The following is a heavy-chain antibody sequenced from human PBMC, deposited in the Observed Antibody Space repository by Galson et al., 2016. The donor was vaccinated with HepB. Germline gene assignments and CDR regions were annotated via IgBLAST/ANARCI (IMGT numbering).Heavy chain of an antibody. CDR2: INPTAGST. CDR3: ARELYSDLDYSGDLGQ. V-gene: IGHV1-46*01. J-gene: IGHJ4*02. CDR1: GYTFTSYY. Sequence: SVKVSCKASGYTFTSYYLHWVRQAPGQGLGWVATINPTAGSTTYAQNFQGRVTMTRDTSTSTVYMELSSLRSEDTAVYYCARELYSDLDYSGDLGQWGQGTLVTVSS. D-gene: IGHD5-12*01.